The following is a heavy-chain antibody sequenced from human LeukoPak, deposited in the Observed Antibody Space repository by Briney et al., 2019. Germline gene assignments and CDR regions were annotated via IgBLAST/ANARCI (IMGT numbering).Heavy chain of an antibody. CDR2: VHSSVGT. D-gene: IGHD5-18*01. CDR1: GCSMNTYY. CDR3: ARERDHGYSYGHVLDF. V-gene: IGHV4-4*07. Sequence: SETLSLTCTASGCSMNTYYWTWIRQTAGGGLEWIGQVHSSVGTTYNPSLRSRVSLSLDTSKTHFSLRLASVTAADTAVYFCARERDHGYSYGHVLDFWGQGIPVTVSS. J-gene: IGHJ4*02.